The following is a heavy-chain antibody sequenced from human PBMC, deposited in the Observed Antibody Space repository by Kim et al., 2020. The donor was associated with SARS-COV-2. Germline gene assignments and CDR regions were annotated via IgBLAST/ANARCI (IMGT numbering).Heavy chain of an antibody. CDR1: GFTFSSYS. CDR3: ARFGRGNYGIDC. J-gene: IGHJ4*02. D-gene: IGHD1-26*01. CDR2: ISSSSSTI. V-gene: IGHV3-48*02. Sequence: GGSLRLSCAASGFTFSSYSMNWSARLQGRGWSGFSYISSSSSTIYYADSVKGQFTISRDNAKNSLYLQMNSLRDEDTAVYYCARFGRGNYGIDCWGQGTLVTVSS.